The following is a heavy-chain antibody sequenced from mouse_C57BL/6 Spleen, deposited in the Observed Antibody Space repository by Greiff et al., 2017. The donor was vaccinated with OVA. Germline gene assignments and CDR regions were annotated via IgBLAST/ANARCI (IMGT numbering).Heavy chain of an antibody. D-gene: IGHD2-1*01. J-gene: IGHJ4*01. CDR1: GFTFTDYY. CDR2: ISNKANGYTT. Sequence: EVMLVESGGGLVQPGGSLSLSCAASGFTFTDYYMSWVRQPPGKALEWLGFISNKANGYTTEYSVSVQGRFTISRDNSQSILYLQMNALRAEDSATYYCARVPLYYGAMDYWGKGTSVTVSS. CDR3: ARVPLYYGAMDY. V-gene: IGHV7-3*01.